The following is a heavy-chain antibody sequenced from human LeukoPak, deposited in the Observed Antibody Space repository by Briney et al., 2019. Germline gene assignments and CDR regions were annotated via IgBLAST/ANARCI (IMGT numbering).Heavy chain of an antibody. D-gene: IGHD5/OR15-5a*01. Sequence: RSGMSLKLSCVGSGFTFSDYTMHWVRQAPGKGLEWVTVVSYDGSNDFYADSVKGRFTISRDNSKNTLYLQMNSLRSEDTAVYFCARDVSDYFDYWGQGILVSVSS. CDR1: GFTFSDYT. V-gene: IGHV3-30*03. J-gene: IGHJ4*02. CDR3: ARDVSDYFDY. CDR2: VSYDGSND.